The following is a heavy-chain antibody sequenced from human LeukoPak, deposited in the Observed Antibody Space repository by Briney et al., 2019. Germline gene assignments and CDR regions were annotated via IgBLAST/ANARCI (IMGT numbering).Heavy chain of an antibody. D-gene: IGHD3-22*01. J-gene: IGHJ3*02. CDR2: INPSGGST. Sequence: ASVKVSCKASGYTFTSYYMHWVRQAPGQGLEWMGIINPSGGSTSYTQKFQGRVTMTRDTSTSTVYMELSSLRSEDTAVFYRARSYYERDAFDIWGQGTKVTVSS. V-gene: IGHV1-46*01. CDR3: ARSYYERDAFDI. CDR1: GYTFTSYY.